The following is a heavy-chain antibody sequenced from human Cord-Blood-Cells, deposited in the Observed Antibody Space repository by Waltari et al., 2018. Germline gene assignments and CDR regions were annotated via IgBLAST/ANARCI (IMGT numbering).Heavy chain of an antibody. CDR2: ISWNSGSI. D-gene: IGHD6-6*01. J-gene: IGHJ4*02. Sequence: AASGFTFDDYAMHWVRQAPGKGLEWVSGISWNSGSIGYADSVKGRFTISRDNAKNSLYLQMNSLRAEDMALYYCAKDRHNEIAAPDYWGQGTLVTVSS. CDR1: GFTFDDYA. CDR3: AKDRHNEIAAPDY. V-gene: IGHV3-9*03.